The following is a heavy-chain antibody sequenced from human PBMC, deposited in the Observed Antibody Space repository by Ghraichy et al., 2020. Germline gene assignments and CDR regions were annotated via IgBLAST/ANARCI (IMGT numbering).Heavy chain of an antibody. CDR3: AREGYYDSSGYYVYYFDY. Sequence: ASVKVSCKASGYTFTSYGISWVRQAPGQGLEWMGWISAYNGNTNYAQKLQGRVTMTTDTSTSTAYMELRSLRSDDTAVYYCAREGYYDSSGYYVYYFDYWGQGTLVTVSS. CDR1: GYTFTSYG. V-gene: IGHV1-18*01. D-gene: IGHD3-22*01. CDR2: ISAYNGNT. J-gene: IGHJ4*02.